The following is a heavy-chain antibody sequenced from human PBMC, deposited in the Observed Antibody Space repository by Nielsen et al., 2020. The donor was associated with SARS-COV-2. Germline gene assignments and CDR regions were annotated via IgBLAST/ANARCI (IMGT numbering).Heavy chain of an antibody. Sequence: GESLKISCAASGFTFDDYAMSWVRQAPGKGLEWVSAISGSGGSTYYADSVKGRFTISRDNSKNTLYLQMNSLRAEDTAVYYCTGSGLWGQGTLVTVSS. CDR2: ISGSGGST. D-gene: IGHD6-19*01. V-gene: IGHV3-23*01. CDR3: TGSGL. CDR1: GFTFDDYA. J-gene: IGHJ4*02.